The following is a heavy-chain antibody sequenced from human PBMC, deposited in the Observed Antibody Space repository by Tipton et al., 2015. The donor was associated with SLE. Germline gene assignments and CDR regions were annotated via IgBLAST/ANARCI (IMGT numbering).Heavy chain of an antibody. D-gene: IGHD2/OR15-2a*01. CDR2: ITHSGST. CDR3: ARRGSLSFDP. J-gene: IGHJ5*02. V-gene: IGHV4-34*01. CDR1: GGSFSGYY. Sequence: LRLSCAVYGGSFSGYYWSWIRQPPGKGLEWIGEITHSGSTNYNPSLKSRVSISVDTSKNQFSLKVSSVTAADSAVYYCARRGSLSFDPWGQGTLVTVSS.